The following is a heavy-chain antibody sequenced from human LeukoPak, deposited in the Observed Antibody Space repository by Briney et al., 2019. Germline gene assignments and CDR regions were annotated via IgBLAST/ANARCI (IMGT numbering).Heavy chain of an antibody. V-gene: IGHV4-38-2*01. CDR3: ARLSYSRGAFDI. D-gene: IGHD6-13*01. CDR1: GYSISSGYY. CDR2: IYHSGST. Sequence: SETLSLTCAVSGYSISSGYYWGWIRQPPGKGLEWIGSIYHSGSTYYNPSLKSRVTISVDRSKNQFSLKLSSVTAADTAVYYCARLSYSRGAFDIWGQGTMVTVSS. J-gene: IGHJ3*02.